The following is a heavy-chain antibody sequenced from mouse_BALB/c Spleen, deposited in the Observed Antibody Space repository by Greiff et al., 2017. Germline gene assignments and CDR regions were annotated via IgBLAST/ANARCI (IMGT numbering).Heavy chain of an antibody. CDR3: TRGDYGYGPYAMDY. V-gene: IGHV1S22*01. J-gene: IGHJ4*01. Sequence: LKQPGSELVRPGASVKLSCKASGYTFTSYWMHWVKQRHGQGLEWIGNIYPGSGSTNYDEKFKSKGTLTVDTSSSTAYMHLSSLTSEDSAVYYCTRGDYGYGPYAMDYWGQGTSVTVSS. CDR1: GYTFTSYW. D-gene: IGHD2-2*01. CDR2: IYPGSGST.